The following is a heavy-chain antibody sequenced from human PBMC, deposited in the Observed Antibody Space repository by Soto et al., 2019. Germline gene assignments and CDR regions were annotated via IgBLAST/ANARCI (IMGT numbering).Heavy chain of an antibody. CDR2: INKNGFTI. D-gene: IGHD6-19*01. J-gene: IGHJ4*02. Sequence: PGRALRLSCAVLGFTLTTYSMNWVRQAPGKGLEWISFINKNGFTIYYADSVKGRFTISRDYAKNSLYLQMDSLRHEDTAVYYCARGAVTGTSLFDYWGLGTLVTVSS. CDR3: ARGAVTGTSLFDY. CDR1: GFTLTTYS. V-gene: IGHV3-48*02.